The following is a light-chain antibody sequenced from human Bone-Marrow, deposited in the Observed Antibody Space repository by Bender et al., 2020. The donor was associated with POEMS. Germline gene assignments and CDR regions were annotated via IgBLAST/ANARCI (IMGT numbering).Light chain of an antibody. CDR1: SSDVGGYNY. Sequence: QSALTQPASVSGSPGQSVTISCTGTSSDVGGYNYVSWYQQHPGKAPKLMIYDVTKRPSGVPDRFSGSKSDNTASLTISGLQAEDEADYYCCSYAGSSTPFVFGTGTKVTVL. CDR2: DVT. CDR3: CSYAGSSTPFV. J-gene: IGLJ1*01. V-gene: IGLV2-11*01.